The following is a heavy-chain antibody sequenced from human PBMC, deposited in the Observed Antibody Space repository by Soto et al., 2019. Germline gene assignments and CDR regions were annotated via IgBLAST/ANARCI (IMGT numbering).Heavy chain of an antibody. V-gene: IGHV1-24*01. CDR3: ARERLGVVATISPWFAP. Sequence: ASVKVSCKVSGYTLTELSMHWVRQAPGKGLEWMGGFDPEDGETIYAQKFQGRVTMTEDTSTSTAYMELSRLGSEDTAGYYCARERLGVVATISPWFAPWAKGTVFPVS. CDR2: FDPEDGET. D-gene: IGHD5-12*01. J-gene: IGHJ5*02. CDR1: GYTLTELS.